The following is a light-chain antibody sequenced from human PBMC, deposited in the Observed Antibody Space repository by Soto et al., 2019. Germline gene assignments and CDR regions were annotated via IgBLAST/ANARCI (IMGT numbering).Light chain of an antibody. Sequence: PGEIATLSFRASQRIRITYLALYQHKAGQSPRLLSYDGYSRATRSPDTFNGNWSGTDFSFTSSRLVPEDFAVYYCQQYGSLPITFGQGTRLEIK. J-gene: IGKJ5*01. CDR2: DGY. V-gene: IGKV3-20*01. CDR3: QQYGSLPIT. CDR1: QRIRITY.